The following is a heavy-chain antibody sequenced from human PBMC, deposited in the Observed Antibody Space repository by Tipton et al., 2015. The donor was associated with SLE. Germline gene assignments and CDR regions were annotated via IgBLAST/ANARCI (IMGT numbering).Heavy chain of an antibody. J-gene: IGHJ3*02. V-gene: IGHV4-59*11. CDR3: ARDKPYDI. Sequence: TLSLTCTVSGFSISSSHYWSWIRQPPGKGLEWIGYIYYSGSTNYNPSLKSRVTISVDTSKNQFSLKLTSVTAADTAVYYCARDKPYDIWGQGTMVTVSS. CDR1: GFSISSSHY. CDR2: IYYSGST.